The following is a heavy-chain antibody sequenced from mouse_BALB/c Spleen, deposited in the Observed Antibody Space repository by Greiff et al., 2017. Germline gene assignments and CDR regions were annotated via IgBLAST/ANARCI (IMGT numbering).Heavy chain of an antibody. CDR3: AFYDGYYDWYFDV. Sequence: QVQLQQSGAELMKPGASVKISCKATGYTFSSYWIEWVKQRPGHGLEWIGEILPGSGSTNYNEKFKGKATFTADTSSNTAYMQLSSLTSEDSAVYYCAFYDGYYDWYFDVWGAGTTVTVSS. CDR2: ILPGSGST. J-gene: IGHJ1*01. CDR1: GYTFSSYW. D-gene: IGHD2-3*01. V-gene: IGHV1-9*01.